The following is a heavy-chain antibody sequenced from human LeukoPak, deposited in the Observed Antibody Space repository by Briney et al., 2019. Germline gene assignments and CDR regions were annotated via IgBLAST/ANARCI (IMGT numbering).Heavy chain of an antibody. CDR1: GFTFSSXX. Sequence: GGSXXLXXXXXGFTFSSXXXSWVRQAPGKGXXWVSAIIGSGGSTYYADSVKGRFTISRDNSKNTVYLQMNRLRGEDTAVYYCAISTSGYLHSFAFDIWGQGTMVTVS. CDR3: AISTSGYLHSFAFDI. V-gene: IGHV3-23*01. J-gene: IGHJ3*02. CDR2: IIGSGGST. D-gene: IGHD6-13*01.